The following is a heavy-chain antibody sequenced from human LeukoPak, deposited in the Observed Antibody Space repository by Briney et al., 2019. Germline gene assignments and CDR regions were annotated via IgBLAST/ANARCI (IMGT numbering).Heavy chain of an antibody. CDR1: GYTFASYD. CDR2: INPSGGST. D-gene: IGHD2-2*01. J-gene: IGHJ6*03. CDR3: ANLGYCSSTSCDRYYMDV. V-gene: IGHV1-46*01. Sequence: ASVKVSCKASGYTFASYDINWVRQAPGQGLEWMGIINPSGGSTSYAQKFQGRVTMTRDTSTSTVYMELSSLRSEDTAVYYCANLGYCSSTSCDRYYMDVWGKGTTVTVSS.